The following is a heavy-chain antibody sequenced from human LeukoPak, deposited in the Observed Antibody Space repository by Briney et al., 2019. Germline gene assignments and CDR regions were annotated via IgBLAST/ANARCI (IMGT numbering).Heavy chain of an antibody. CDR1: GSTLSELS. Sequence: ASVKVSCKISGSTLSELSMHWVRQAPGKGLEWLGGYEPESAEMVHARNFQGRVTMIEDTSTDTAYLELSSLKSEDTAVYCCAAGTYYSLTTVYWGQGTLVTVSS. CDR2: YEPESAEM. D-gene: IGHD3-10*01. J-gene: IGHJ4*02. V-gene: IGHV1-24*01. CDR3: AAGTYYSLTTVY.